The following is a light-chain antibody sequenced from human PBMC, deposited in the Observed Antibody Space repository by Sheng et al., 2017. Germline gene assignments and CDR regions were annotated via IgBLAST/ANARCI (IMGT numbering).Light chain of an antibody. CDR3: HHYYTFPRT. Sequence: DIQMTQSPSSLSASVGDRVTITCRASQSIGVYLNWFQQKPGRAPSHLIYAASSLQVGVPSRFSGSGSGTDFTLTIGSLQPEDSATYYCHHYYTFPRTFGQGTKVEIK. CDR2: AAS. V-gene: IGKV1-39*01. J-gene: IGKJ1*01. CDR1: QSIGVY.